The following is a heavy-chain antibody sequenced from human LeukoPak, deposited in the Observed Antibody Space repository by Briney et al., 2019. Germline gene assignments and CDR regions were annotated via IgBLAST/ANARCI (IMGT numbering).Heavy chain of an antibody. Sequence: ASETLSLTCAVYGGSFNNYYWGWIRQPPGKGLEWIGEINHSGSTNYSPSLNSRVTISIDTSKNQFSLNLLSMTAEDTAIYYCVRVGDSATGSVLDNWGPGTLVTVSS. V-gene: IGHV4-34*01. CDR2: INHSGST. CDR3: VRVGDSATGSVLDN. CDR1: GGSFNNYY. J-gene: IGHJ4*02. D-gene: IGHD2-8*02.